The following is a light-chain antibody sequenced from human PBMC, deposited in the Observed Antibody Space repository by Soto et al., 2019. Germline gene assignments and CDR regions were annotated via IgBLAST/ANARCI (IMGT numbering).Light chain of an antibody. CDR3: LQDYNYPWT. V-gene: IGKV1-6*01. J-gene: IGKJ1*01. Sequence: AIQMTQSPSSLSASEGDRVNITCRASRYIRSDLSWYQQRPGQAPKVLIYGASSSQSGVPSRFSGSGYSTDFTLSISSLQPEDFATYFCLQDYNYPWTFGQGTKVDIK. CDR2: GAS. CDR1: RYIRSD.